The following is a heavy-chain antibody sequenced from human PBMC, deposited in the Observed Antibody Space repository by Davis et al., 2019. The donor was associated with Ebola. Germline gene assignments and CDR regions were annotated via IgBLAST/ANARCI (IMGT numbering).Heavy chain of an antibody. CDR1: GFTFNSYA. Sequence: GESLKISCAASGFTFNSYAMHWVRQAPGKGLEWLALVSFDGGDKYYTDSVKGRFTISRDNAKNTLYLQKNSLRVEDTAVYYCAREMATTNDAFDIWGQGTMVSVSS. V-gene: IGHV3-30*04. CDR3: AREMATTNDAFDI. J-gene: IGHJ3*02. D-gene: IGHD5-24*01. CDR2: VSFDGGDK.